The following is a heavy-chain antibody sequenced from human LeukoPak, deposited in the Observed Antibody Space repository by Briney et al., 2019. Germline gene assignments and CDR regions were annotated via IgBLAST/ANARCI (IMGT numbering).Heavy chain of an antibody. D-gene: IGHD2-15*01. CDR3: AKPHTPYCSGATCYLFDF. J-gene: IGHJ4*02. V-gene: IGHV3-23*05. CDR2: INNNGGST. Sequence: GGSLRLSCAASGFTFSSYAMSWVRQAPGKGLEWVSHINNNGGSTSYADSVKGRFTISRDNSKNTLYVQLNSLRAEGTAVYYCAKPHTPYCSGATCYLFDFWGQGTLVTVSS. CDR1: GFTFSSYA.